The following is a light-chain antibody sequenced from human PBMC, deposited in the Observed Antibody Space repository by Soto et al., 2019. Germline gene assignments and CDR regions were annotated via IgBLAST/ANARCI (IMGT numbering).Light chain of an antibody. J-gene: IGKJ1*01. V-gene: IGKV3-20*01. Sequence: VLTQFPGTLSLSPGERATLSCRASQSVISDYLAWYQQKPGQAPRLLISGASSRATGIPDRFSGSGSGTDFTLTISRLEPEDFAVYYCQQYGRSPRTFGQGTKVEIK. CDR1: QSVISDY. CDR2: GAS. CDR3: QQYGRSPRT.